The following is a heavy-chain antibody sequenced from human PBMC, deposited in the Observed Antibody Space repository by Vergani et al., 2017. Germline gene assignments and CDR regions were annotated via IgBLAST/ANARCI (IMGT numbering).Heavy chain of an antibody. CDR3: AREGKLEKLGVVTIYYFDY. J-gene: IGHJ4*02. CDR2: ISYDGSNK. Sequence: QVQLVESGGGVVQPGRSLRLSCAASGFTFSSYGMHWVRQAPGKGLEWVAVISYDGSNKYYADSVKGRFTISRDNSKNTLYLQMNSLRAEDTAVYYCAREGKLEKLGVVTIYYFDYWGQGTLVTVSS. D-gene: IGHD4-23*01. V-gene: IGHV3-30*03. CDR1: GFTFSSYG.